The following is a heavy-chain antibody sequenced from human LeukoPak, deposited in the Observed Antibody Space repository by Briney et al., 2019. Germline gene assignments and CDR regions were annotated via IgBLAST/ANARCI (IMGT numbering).Heavy chain of an antibody. J-gene: IGHJ4*02. D-gene: IGHD3-22*01. CDR3: AREYYYDTPFDY. CDR2: ISDSGGNT. Sequence: PGGSLRLSCAASGFTFSSFTMTWVHQAPGKGLEWVSTISDSGGNTHYADSVKGRFTISRDNSKNTLYLQMNSLRAEDTAVYYCAREYYYDTPFDYWGQGTLVTVSS. V-gene: IGHV3-23*01. CDR1: GFTFSSFT.